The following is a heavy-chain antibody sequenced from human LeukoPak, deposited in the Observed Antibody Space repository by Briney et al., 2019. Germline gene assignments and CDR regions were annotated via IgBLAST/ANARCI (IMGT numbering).Heavy chain of an antibody. CDR1: GFTFSSYA. CDR2: SSGSGGST. J-gene: IGHJ4*02. Sequence: GGSLRLSCAASGFTFSSYAMSWVRQAPGKGLEWVSASSGSGGSTYYADSVKGRFTISRDNSKNTLYLQMNSLRAEDTAVYYCAKDIVATRVYYFDYWGQGTLVTVSS. D-gene: IGHD5-12*01. CDR3: AKDIVATRVYYFDY. V-gene: IGHV3-23*01.